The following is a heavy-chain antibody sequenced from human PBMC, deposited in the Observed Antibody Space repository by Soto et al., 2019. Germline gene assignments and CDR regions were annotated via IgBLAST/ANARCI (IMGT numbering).Heavy chain of an antibody. CDR3: AKDLASLVYYGSGIRPETSYYYYGMDV. D-gene: IGHD3-10*01. Sequence: QSGGSLRLSCAASGFTFSSYAMSWVRQAPGKGLEWVSAISGSGGSTYYADSVKGRFTISRDNSKNTLYLQMNSLRAEDTAVYYCAKDLASLVYYGSGIRPETSYYYYGMDVWGQGTTVTVSS. J-gene: IGHJ6*02. CDR2: ISGSGGST. V-gene: IGHV3-23*01. CDR1: GFTFSSYA.